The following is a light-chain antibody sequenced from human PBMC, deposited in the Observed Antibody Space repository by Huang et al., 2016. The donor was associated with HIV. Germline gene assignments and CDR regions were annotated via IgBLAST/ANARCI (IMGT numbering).Light chain of an antibody. CDR2: AAS. V-gene: IGKV1-39*01. CDR1: QNVNTY. Sequence: DIQMTQSPPSLSASVGDSVTIACWASQNVNTYLNWYQQKPGQAPRLLIFAASRLRSGVPSRFSGSGSGAEFTLTISSLQLEDFATYYCQQRFSTTITFGQGTRLDIK. CDR3: QQRFSTTIT. J-gene: IGKJ5*01.